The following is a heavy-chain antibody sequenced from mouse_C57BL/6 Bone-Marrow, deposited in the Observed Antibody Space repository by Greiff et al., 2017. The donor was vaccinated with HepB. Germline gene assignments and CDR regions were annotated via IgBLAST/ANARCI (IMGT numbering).Heavy chain of an antibody. CDR3: ARPFYYGRNMDY. D-gene: IGHD1-1*01. V-gene: IGHV1-26*01. J-gene: IGHJ4*01. CDR1: GYTFTDYY. Sequence: VQLQQSGPELVKPGASVKISCKASGYTFTDYYMNWVKQSHGKSLEWIGDINPNNGGTSYNQKFKGKATLTVDKSSSTAYMELRSLTSEDSAVYYCARPFYYGRNMDYWGQGTSVTVSS. CDR2: INPNNGGT.